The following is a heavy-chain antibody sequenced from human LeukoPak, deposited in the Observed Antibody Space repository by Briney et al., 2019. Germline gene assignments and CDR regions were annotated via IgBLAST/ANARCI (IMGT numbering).Heavy chain of an antibody. CDR3: ARDLNLNDSSGYYPR. CDR1: GFTFSSYS. V-gene: IGHV3-48*02. Sequence: GGSQILSCAGSGFTFSSYSMNWARQAPGKGLEGVSYIYSSSGTIYYADYVKSRFTISRDNAENSLYLQMNRLRDEDTAVYYCARDLNLNDSSGYYPRWGQGTLVTVSS. CDR2: IYSSSGTI. J-gene: IGHJ4*02. D-gene: IGHD3-22*01.